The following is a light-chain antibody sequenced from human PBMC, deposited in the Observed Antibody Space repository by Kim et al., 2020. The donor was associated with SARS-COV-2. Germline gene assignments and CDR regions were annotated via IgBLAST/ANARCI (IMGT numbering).Light chain of an antibody. Sequence: EIVMTQSPATLSVSPGERATLSCRASQGVSSNLAWYQQKLGKAPRLLIYGASTGATGIPARFSGSGSGTEFTLTISSLQSEDFAVYYCQKYNNWPYTFGQGTKLEI. CDR2: GAS. V-gene: IGKV3-15*01. CDR3: QKYNNWPYT. CDR1: QGVSSN. J-gene: IGKJ2*01.